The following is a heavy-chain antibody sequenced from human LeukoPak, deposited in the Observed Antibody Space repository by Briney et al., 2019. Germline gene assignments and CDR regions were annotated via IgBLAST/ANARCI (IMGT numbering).Heavy chain of an antibody. V-gene: IGHV3-23*01. Sequence: GGSLRLSCAASGFTFNTYAMSWVRQAPGKGLEWVSGVNQGGGHKYYADYVQGRFIISRDNSKNTLFLQMNSLRADDTAIYYCAKDDSGTLDHFDCWGQGTLVTVSS. D-gene: IGHD1-26*01. J-gene: IGHJ4*02. CDR2: VNQGGGHK. CDR1: GFTFNTYA. CDR3: AKDDSGTLDHFDC.